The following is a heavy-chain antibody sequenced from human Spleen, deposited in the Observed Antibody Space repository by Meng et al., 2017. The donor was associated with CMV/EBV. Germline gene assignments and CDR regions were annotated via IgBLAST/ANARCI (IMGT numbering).Heavy chain of an antibody. J-gene: IGHJ4*02. Sequence: CAAAGFTVSTKYMSWVRQAPGKGLECVSIVYSDGSTYYAGSVKGRFTISRDNSKNTLYLQMNSLRAEDSAVYYCAKMYYGGVDPIDHWGQGALVTVSS. D-gene: IGHD4-23*01. CDR3: AKMYYGGVDPIDH. CDR1: GFTVSTKY. V-gene: IGHV3-53*01. CDR2: VYSDGST.